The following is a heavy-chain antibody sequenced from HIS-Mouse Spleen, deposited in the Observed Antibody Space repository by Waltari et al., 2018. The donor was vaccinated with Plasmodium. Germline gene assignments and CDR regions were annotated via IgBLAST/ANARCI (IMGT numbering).Heavy chain of an antibody. J-gene: IGHJ2*01. V-gene: IGHV3-7*01. CDR2: IKQDGSVK. Sequence: EVQLVESGGGLVQPGGSLRLSCAASGFTFGSYWMSWVRQAQGKGLEWVANIKQDGSVKDYVDSVKGRFTISRDNAKNSLYLQMNSLRAEDTAVYYCASSWYWYFDLWGRGTLVTVSS. CDR3: ASSWYWYFDL. D-gene: IGHD6-13*01. CDR1: GFTFGSYW.